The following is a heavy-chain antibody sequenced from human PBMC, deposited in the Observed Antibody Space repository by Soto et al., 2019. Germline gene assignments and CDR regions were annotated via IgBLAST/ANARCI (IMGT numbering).Heavy chain of an antibody. D-gene: IGHD3-10*01. CDR3: AGTGANYYYSYMDV. J-gene: IGHJ6*03. Sequence: GGSLRLSCAASGFTFSSYAMHWVRQAPGKGLEWVSYISSSGSTIYYADSVKGRFTISRDNAKNSLYLQMNSLRAEDTAVYYCAGTGANYYYSYMDVWGKGTTVTVSS. CDR1: GFTFSSYA. CDR2: ISSSGSTI. V-gene: IGHV3-48*04.